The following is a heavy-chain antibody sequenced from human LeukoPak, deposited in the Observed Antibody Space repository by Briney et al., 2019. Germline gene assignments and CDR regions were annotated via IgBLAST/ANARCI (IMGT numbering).Heavy chain of an antibody. J-gene: IGHJ3*02. CDR2: IYYSGST. V-gene: IGHV4-61*01. CDR3: ARDLDYYDSSGYSNAFDI. D-gene: IGHD3-22*01. CDR1: GGSISSSSYY. Sequence: SETLSLTCTVSGGSISSSSYYWGWIRQPPGKGLEWIGYIYYSGSTNYNPSLKSRVTISVDTSKNQFSLKLSSVTAADTAVYYCARDLDYYDSSGYSNAFDIWGQGTMVTVSS.